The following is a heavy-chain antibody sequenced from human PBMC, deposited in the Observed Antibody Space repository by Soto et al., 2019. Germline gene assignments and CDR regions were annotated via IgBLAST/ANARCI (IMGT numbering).Heavy chain of an antibody. Sequence: QVQLVQSGAEVKKPGASVKVSCKASGYTFASYGISWVRQAPGQGLEWMGWISAYNGNTNYAQKFQGRVTMTTDTFTRTAYMEVRSLISDDTAVYYCAREGTCSSTSCPTYFSFGMDVWGQGTTVTVSS. V-gene: IGHV1-18*01. CDR3: AREGTCSSTSCPTYFSFGMDV. D-gene: IGHD2-2*01. CDR2: ISAYNGNT. J-gene: IGHJ6*02. CDR1: GYTFASYG.